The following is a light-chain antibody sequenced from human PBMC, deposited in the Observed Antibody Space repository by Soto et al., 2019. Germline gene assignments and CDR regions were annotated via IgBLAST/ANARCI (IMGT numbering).Light chain of an antibody. CDR2: GAS. Sequence: EVVMTQSPATLSMSPGESATLSCRASQSVSSNLAWYQQKPGQAPRLLIYGASTRATGIPARFSGSGSGTEFTLTISSLQPDDFATYYCQQYNSYWTFGQGTKVDIK. V-gene: IGKV3-15*01. CDR1: QSVSSN. CDR3: QQYNSYWT. J-gene: IGKJ1*01.